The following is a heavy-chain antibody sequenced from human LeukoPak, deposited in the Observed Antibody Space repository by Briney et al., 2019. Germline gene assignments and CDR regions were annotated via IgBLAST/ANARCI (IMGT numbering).Heavy chain of an antibody. V-gene: IGHV3-23*01. CDR2: ISIVVAYT. J-gene: IGHJ4*02. CDR3: ARVGVGTVAGNYFDD. CDR1: RFTFDNYA. D-gene: IGHD6-19*01. Sequence: KPGGSLRLSCAASRFTFDNYAVSWVRQAPGKGLEWVSTISIVVAYTYYADSVKGRFTISRHNSENTLYLEMNSLRPEDTAVYYCARVGVGTVAGNYFDDWGQGTLVTVSS.